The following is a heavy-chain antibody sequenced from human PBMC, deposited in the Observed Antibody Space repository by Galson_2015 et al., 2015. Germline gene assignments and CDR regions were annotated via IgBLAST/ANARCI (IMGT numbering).Heavy chain of an antibody. CDR2: LRGSGGKK. J-gene: IGHJ4*02. CDR1: GFTLSGYS. CDR3: ARGLRGHFDC. D-gene: IGHD2-21*02. V-gene: IGHV3-23*01. Sequence: SLRLSCAASGFTLSGYSMGWVRQAPGKGLDWVSLLRGSGGKKYYADSVKGRFTISRDNSKNTMFLQMDSLRAEDTAVYSCARGLRGHFDCWGTGILVTVPS.